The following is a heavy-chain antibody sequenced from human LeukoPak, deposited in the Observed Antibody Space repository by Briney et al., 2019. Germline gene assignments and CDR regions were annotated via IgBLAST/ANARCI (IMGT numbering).Heavy chain of an antibody. CDR3: ARAPSEIGGYYPEYFRH. D-gene: IGHD3-22*01. Sequence: GGSLRLSCAASGFTFSTYWMHWVRQAPGKGLVWVSRIKSDGGTNYADSVKGRFTISRDNAKKTVSLRMNSLRPEDTGVYYCARAPSEIGGYYPEYFRHWGQGTLVTVSS. V-gene: IGHV3-74*01. CDR2: IKSDGGT. CDR1: GFTFSTYW. J-gene: IGHJ1*01.